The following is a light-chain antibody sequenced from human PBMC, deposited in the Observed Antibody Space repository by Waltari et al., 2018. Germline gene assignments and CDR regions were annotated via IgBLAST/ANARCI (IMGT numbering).Light chain of an antibody. Sequence: DIVMTQSPDSLAVSLGERATINCKSSQSVLYRSSNRNYLAWYQQKSGQPPKLLIYWASTRESGVPDRFSGSGSGTDFTLTISSLQAEDVAVYYCQQYYSTPWTFAQGTKVEIK. CDR2: WAS. CDR1: QSVLYRSSNRNY. CDR3: QQYYSTPWT. J-gene: IGKJ1*01. V-gene: IGKV4-1*01.